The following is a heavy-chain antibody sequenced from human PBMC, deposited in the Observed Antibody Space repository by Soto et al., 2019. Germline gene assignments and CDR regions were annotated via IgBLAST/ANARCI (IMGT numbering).Heavy chain of an antibody. CDR3: ARDRGPSSGYYPYWFDP. Sequence: ASVKVSCKASGYTFTSYAMHWVRQAPGQRLEWMGWINAGNGNTKYSQKFQGRVTITADKSTSTAYMELSSLRSEDTAVYYCARDRGPSSGYYPYWFDPWGQATLVTVSS. V-gene: IGHV1-3*01. CDR1: GYTFTSYA. CDR2: INAGNGNT. D-gene: IGHD3-22*01. J-gene: IGHJ5*02.